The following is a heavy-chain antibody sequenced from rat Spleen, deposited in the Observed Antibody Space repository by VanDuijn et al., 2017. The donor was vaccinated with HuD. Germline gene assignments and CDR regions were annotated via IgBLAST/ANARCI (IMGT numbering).Heavy chain of an antibody. V-gene: IGHV3-3*01. J-gene: IGHJ2*01. CDR2: INSEGTT. Sequence: QLQESGPGLVKPSQSLSLTCSVTEYSITSSYRWNWIRKFPGNKLEWMGYINSEGTTNYNPSLKSRISITRDTSKNQFFLQVNSVTTEDTATYYCASLYSSYSLYYFDYWGQGVMVTVSS. CDR3: ASLYSSYSLYYFDY. D-gene: IGHD1-2*01. CDR1: EYSITSSYR.